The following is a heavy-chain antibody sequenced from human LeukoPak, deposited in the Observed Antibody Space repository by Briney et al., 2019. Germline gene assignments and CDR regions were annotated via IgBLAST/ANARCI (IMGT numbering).Heavy chain of an antibody. D-gene: IGHD6-13*01. J-gene: IGHJ3*02. V-gene: IGHV4-59*01. CDR3: AGAPPLLYSSSSLGAFDI. CDR1: GGSISSYY. Sequence: SETLSLTCTVSGGSISSYYWSWIRQPPGKGLEWIGDIYYSGSTNYNPSLKSRVTISVDTSKNQFSLNLSSVTAADTAVYYCAGAPPLLYSSSSLGAFDIWGQGTMVTVSS. CDR2: IYYSGST.